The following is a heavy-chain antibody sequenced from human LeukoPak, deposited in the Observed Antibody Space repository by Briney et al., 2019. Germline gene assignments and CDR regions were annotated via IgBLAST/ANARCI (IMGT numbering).Heavy chain of an antibody. CDR1: GFTFSSYA. V-gene: IGHV3-64*01. CDR3: ARGTRGFDY. CDR2: ISSNGGST. Sequence: GGSLRLSCAASGFTFSSYAMHWVRQAPGKGLEYVSAISSNGGSTYYANSVKGRFTISRDNSKNTLYLQMGSLRAEDMAVYYCARGTRGFDYWGRGTLVTVSS. D-gene: IGHD3-10*01. J-gene: IGHJ4*02.